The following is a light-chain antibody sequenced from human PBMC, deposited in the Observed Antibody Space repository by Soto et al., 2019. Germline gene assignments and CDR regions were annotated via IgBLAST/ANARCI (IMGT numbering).Light chain of an antibody. CDR1: QSISSW. CDR2: KAS. V-gene: IGKV1-5*03. J-gene: IGKJ2*01. Sequence: DIQMTQSPSTLSASVGDRVTITCRASQSISSWLAWYQQKPGKAPRLLIYKASSLESGVPSRFSGRGSGTEFTLTISSLQPDDFATYYFQQYTSYSNTFGQGTKLEIK. CDR3: QQYTSYSNT.